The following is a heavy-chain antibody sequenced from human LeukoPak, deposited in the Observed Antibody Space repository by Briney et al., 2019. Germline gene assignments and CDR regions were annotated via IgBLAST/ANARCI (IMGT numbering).Heavy chain of an antibody. CDR1: GGSISGYY. CDR2: IYYSGST. J-gene: IGHJ4*02. V-gene: IGHV4-59*01. CDR3: ARGGLRTFDY. D-gene: IGHD2-15*01. Sequence: SETLSLTCTVSGGSISGYYWSWIRQPPGKGLEWIGYIYYSGSTSYNPSLKSRVTISVDTSKNQFSLKLSSVTAADTAVYYCARGGLRTFDYWGQGTLVTVSS.